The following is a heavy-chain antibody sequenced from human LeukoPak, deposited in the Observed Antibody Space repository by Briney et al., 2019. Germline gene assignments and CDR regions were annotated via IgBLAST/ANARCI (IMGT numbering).Heavy chain of an antibody. CDR3: ARGTWTGKAFDY. CDR2: INQDGSAK. Sequence: GGSLRLSCAASGFTFSSCAMSWVRQAPGKGLEWVANINQDGSAKYYVDSLKGRFTISRDNAKNSLYLQMNSLRIEDTAVYYCARGTWTGKAFDYWGQGTLVTVSS. J-gene: IGHJ4*02. V-gene: IGHV3-7*05. D-gene: IGHD3/OR15-3a*01. CDR1: GFTFSSCA.